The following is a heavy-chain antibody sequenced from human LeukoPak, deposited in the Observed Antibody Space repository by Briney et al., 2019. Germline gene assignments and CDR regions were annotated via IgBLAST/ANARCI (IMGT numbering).Heavy chain of an antibody. CDR3: ARERGSHNDY. D-gene: IGHD6-6*01. J-gene: IGHJ4*02. Sequence: GGSLRLSCAASGFTFSSYSVNWVRQAPGKGLEWVSSISSSSSYIYYADSVKGRFTISRDNAKNSLYLQMNSLRAEDTAVYYCARERGSHNDYWGQGTLVTVSS. CDR2: ISSSSSYI. CDR1: GFTFSSYS. V-gene: IGHV3-21*01.